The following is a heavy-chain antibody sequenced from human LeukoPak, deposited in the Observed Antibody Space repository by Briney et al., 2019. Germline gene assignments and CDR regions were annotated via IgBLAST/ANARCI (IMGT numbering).Heavy chain of an antibody. V-gene: IGHV4-59*01. J-gene: IGHJ4*02. CDR1: DGSISSYY. CDR2: IYYSGST. D-gene: IGHD5-12*01. Sequence: KPSETLSLTCTVSDGSISSYYWSWIRQPPGKGLEWIGYIYYSGSTNYNPSLKSRVTISVDTSKNQFSLKLSSVTAADTAVYYCARAPRGLRFVYWGQGTLVTVSS. CDR3: ARAPRGLRFVY.